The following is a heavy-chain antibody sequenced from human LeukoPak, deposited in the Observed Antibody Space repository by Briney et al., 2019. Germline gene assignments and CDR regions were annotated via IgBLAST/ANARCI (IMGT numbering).Heavy chain of an antibody. CDR2: IYPGDSDT. V-gene: IGHV5-51*01. D-gene: IGHD3-10*01. J-gene: IGHJ4*02. CDR3: ARLRASRSYGFDY. CDR1: GYSSTSYW. Sequence: EESLKISCKGSGYSSTSYWIGWVRQMPGKGLEWMGIIYPGDSDTRYSPSFQGQVTISADKSISTAYLQWSSLKASDTAMYYCARLRASRSYGFDYWGQGTLVTVSS.